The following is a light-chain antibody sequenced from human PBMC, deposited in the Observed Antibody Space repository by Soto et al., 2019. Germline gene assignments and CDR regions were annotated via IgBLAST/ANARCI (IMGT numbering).Light chain of an antibody. CDR3: QEYNNWPPHT. CDR2: GAS. J-gene: IGKJ2*01. V-gene: IGKV3-15*01. CDR1: QSVSSN. Sequence: EIVMTQSPATLSVSPGERATLSCRASQSVSSNLAWYQQKPGQAPRLLIYGASMRATGIPARFSGSGSGTEFTLTISSLQSEDFAVYDCQEYNNWPPHTFGQGTKLEIK.